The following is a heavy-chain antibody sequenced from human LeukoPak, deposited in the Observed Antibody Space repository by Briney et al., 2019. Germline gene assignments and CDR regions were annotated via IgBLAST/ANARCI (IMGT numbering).Heavy chain of an antibody. D-gene: IGHD3-3*01. CDR2: ISSSGGTT. Sequence: RLGGSLRLSCVASGFMFSDYAMSWVRQAPGKGLEWVSSISSSGGTTFYADSVKGRFTISRDLFKKTVHLEMKAMRAEDTAVYYCAKDPRPYYDVHVGYWGRGTLVTVSP. CDR1: GFMFSDYA. V-gene: IGHV3-23*01. CDR3: AKDPRPYYDVHVGY. J-gene: IGHJ4*02.